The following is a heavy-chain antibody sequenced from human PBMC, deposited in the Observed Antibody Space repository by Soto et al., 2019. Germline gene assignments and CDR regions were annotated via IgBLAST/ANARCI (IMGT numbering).Heavy chain of an antibody. CDR2: ISGSGGST. CDR1: GFTFSSYA. CDR3: AKEEGGIWSCHIQFDY. Sequence: EVQLLESGGGLVQPGGSLRLSCAASGFTFSSYAMSWVRQAPGKGLEWVSAISGSGGSTYYADSVKGRFTISRDNSKNTLYLQVISLIVEDTAVYYCAKEEGGIWSCHIQFDYWGQGTLVTGSS. J-gene: IGHJ4*02. V-gene: IGHV3-23*01. D-gene: IGHD3-3*01.